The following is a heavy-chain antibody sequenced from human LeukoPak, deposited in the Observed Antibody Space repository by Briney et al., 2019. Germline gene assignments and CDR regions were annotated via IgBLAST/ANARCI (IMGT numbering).Heavy chain of an antibody. D-gene: IGHD1-1*01. J-gene: IGHJ4*02. CDR3: ARDGSNWYEIYFDY. V-gene: IGHV3-21*01. Sequence: PGGSLRLSCAASGFTFSSYSMNWVRQAPGKGLEWVSSISSSSSYIYYADSVKGRFTISRDNAKNSLYLQMNSLRAEDTAVYYCARDGSNWYEIYFDYWGQGTLVTVSS. CDR1: GFTFSSYS. CDR2: ISSSSSYI.